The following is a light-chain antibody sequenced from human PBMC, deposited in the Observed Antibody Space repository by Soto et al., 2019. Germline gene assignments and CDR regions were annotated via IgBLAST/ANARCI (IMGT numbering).Light chain of an antibody. CDR2: LGS. Sequence: IVMTQSPLSLPVTPGEPASISCRSSQSLLHSNGYNYLGWYLQKPGQSPQLLIFLGSNRASGVPYRFSGSGSGTDFTLKISRVEAEDVGVYYCMQALQTPYTFGQGTKLEI. J-gene: IGKJ2*01. CDR3: MQALQTPYT. V-gene: IGKV2-28*01. CDR1: QSLLHSNGYNY.